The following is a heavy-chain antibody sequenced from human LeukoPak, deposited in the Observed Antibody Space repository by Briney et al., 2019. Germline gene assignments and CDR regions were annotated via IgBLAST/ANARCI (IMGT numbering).Heavy chain of an antibody. CDR1: GFTFSDYY. J-gene: IGHJ5*02. CDR3: ARDPYCSGGSCYSEGVWFDP. Sequence: GGSLRLSCAASGFTFSDYYMSWIRQAPGKGLEWVSYISSSGSTIYYADSVKGRFTISRDNAKNSLYLQMNSLRAEDTAVYYCARDPYCSGGSCYSEGVWFDPWGQGTLVTVSS. V-gene: IGHV3-11*01. D-gene: IGHD2-15*01. CDR2: ISSSGSTI.